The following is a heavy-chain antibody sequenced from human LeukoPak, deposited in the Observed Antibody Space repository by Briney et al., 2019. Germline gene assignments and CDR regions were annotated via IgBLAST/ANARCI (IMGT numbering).Heavy chain of an antibody. CDR2: IRYDGINK. Sequence: GGSLRLSCAASGFTFSSYGMHWVRQAPGKGLEWVAFIRYDGINKYYADSVKGRFTISRDNSKNTLYLQMNSLRAEDTAVYYCANHCSGGSCFFDYWGQGTLVTVSS. J-gene: IGHJ4*02. D-gene: IGHD2-15*01. V-gene: IGHV3-30*02. CDR1: GFTFSSYG. CDR3: ANHCSGGSCFFDY.